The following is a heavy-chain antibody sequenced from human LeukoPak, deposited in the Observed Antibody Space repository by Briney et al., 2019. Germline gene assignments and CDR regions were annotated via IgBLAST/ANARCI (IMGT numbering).Heavy chain of an antibody. D-gene: IGHD5-12*01. J-gene: IGHJ4*02. Sequence: ASVKVSCKASGYTFTSYAMHWVRQAPGQRLEWMGWINAGNGNTKYSQKFQGRVTITRDTSASTAYMELSSPRSEDTAVYYCARGQPDIVATAYFDYWGQGTLVTVSS. V-gene: IGHV1-3*01. CDR1: GYTFTSYA. CDR3: ARGQPDIVATAYFDY. CDR2: INAGNGNT.